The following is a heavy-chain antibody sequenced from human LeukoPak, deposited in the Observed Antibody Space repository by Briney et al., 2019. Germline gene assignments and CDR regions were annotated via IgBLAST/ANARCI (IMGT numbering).Heavy chain of an antibody. CDR1: GGSISSSSYY. V-gene: IGHV4-39*07. CDR2: ITYSGST. J-gene: IGHJ6*03. CDR3: ARALHYYDSSNYFYYDMDV. D-gene: IGHD3-22*01. Sequence: SETLSLTCTVSGGSISSSSYYWGWIRQPPGMGLEWIGSITYSGSTYYNPSLKSRVSISVETSRNQFSLKVSSMTAADTAFYYCARALHYYDSSNYFYYDMDVWGKGTTVTVSS.